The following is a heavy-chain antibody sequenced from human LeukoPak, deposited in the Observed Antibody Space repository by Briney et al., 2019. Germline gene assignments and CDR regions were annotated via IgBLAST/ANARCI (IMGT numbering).Heavy chain of an antibody. D-gene: IGHD5-12*01. CDR2: ISAYNGNT. J-gene: IGHJ4*02. Sequence: ASVKVSCKASGYTFTSYGISWVRQAPGQGLEWMGWISAYNGNTNYAQKLQGRVTMTTDTSTSTTYMELRSLRSDDTAVYYCARVDIVATSSDYWGQGTLVTVSS. CDR1: GYTFTSYG. CDR3: ARVDIVATSSDY. V-gene: IGHV1-18*01.